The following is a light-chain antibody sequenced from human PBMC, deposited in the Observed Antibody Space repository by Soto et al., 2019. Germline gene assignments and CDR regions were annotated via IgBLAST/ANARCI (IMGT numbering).Light chain of an antibody. V-gene: IGKV3-11*01. CDR1: QNLHSF. Sequence: EIVLTQSPATLSGSPGERVTLSCGASQNLHSFLNWYQQRPGQAPRPLIYDGSKRAAGVPDRISGDGSGTDYTLTISSLQTEDFAVYYCQQRTRWPMTFGHGTRLEIK. J-gene: IGKJ5*01. CDR2: DGS. CDR3: QQRTRWPMT.